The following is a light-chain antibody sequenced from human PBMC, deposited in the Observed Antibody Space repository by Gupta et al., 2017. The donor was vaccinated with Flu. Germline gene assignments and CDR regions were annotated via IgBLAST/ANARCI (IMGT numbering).Light chain of an antibody. J-gene: IGKJ2*03. Sequence: IVLTQSPATLSLSPGDSVTVSCRASQTVHTNYLAWYQHKAGQAPRLLIYATSTRATGVPDRVSGSGSGTDYTLTISRLEPDDFATYYCQHFGNSPLYSFGQGTNLEMK. CDR1: QTVHTNY. CDR3: QHFGNSPLYS. CDR2: ATS. V-gene: IGKV3-20*01.